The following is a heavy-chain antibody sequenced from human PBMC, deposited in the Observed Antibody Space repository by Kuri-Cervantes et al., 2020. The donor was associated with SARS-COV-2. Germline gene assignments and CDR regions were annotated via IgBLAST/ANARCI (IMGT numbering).Heavy chain of an antibody. CDR1: GFTFRSYG. Sequence: GGSLRLSCAASGFTFRSYGMHWVRQAPGKGLEWVAVISYDGSNKYYADSVKGRFTISRDNAKNSLYLYMNSLRTEDMGICYCAKDFYGDYGFDAFDVWGQGTLVTVSS. J-gene: IGHJ3*01. D-gene: IGHD4-17*01. V-gene: IGHV3-30*18. CDR3: AKDFYGDYGFDAFDV. CDR2: ISYDGSNK.